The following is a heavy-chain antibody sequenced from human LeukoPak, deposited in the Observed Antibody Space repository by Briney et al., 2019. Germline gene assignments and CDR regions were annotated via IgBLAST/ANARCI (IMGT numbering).Heavy chain of an antibody. CDR1: GYTFTSYG. V-gene: IGHV1-18*01. CDR3: ARDGGGSGWSIGGYYYYGMDV. D-gene: IGHD6-19*01. J-gene: IGHJ6*02. CDR2: ISAYNGNT. Sequence: VSVKVSCKASGYTFTSYGISWVRQAPGQGLEWMGWISAYNGNTNYAQKLQGRVTMTTDTSTSTAYMELRSLRSDDTAVYYCARDGGGSGWSIGGYYYYGMDVWGQGTTVTVSS.